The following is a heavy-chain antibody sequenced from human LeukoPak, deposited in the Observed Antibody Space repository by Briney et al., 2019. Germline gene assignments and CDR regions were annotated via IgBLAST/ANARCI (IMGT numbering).Heavy chain of an antibody. CDR2: INPNSGGT. D-gene: IGHD6-13*01. CDR1: GYTFTGYY. J-gene: IGHJ6*02. CDR3: ARGWSSWPYYYYGMDV. Sequence: ASVKVSCKASGYTFTGYYMHWVRQAPGQGLEWMGWINPNSGGTNYAQKFQGRVTMTRDTSISTAYMELSRLRSDDTAVYYCARGWSSWPYYYYGMDVWGQGTTVTVSS. V-gene: IGHV1-2*02.